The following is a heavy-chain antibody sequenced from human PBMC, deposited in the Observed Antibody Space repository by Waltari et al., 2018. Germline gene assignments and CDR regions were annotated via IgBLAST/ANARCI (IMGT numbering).Heavy chain of an antibody. D-gene: IGHD3-10*01. CDR1: GGSISSGSYY. CDR2: IYTSAST. Sequence: QVQLQESGPGLVKPSQTLSLTCTVSGGSISSGSYYWSWIRQPAGKGLAWLARIYTSASTTSTPSLTSRVTISVDTSKNQFSLTLRSVTAADPAVYYCARQRGGSMVRGVVDYWGQGTLVTVSS. J-gene: IGHJ4*02. CDR3: ARQRGGSMVRGVVDY. V-gene: IGHV4-61*02.